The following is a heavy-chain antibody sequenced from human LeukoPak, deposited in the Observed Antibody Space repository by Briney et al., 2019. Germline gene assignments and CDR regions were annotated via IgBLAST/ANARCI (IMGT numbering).Heavy chain of an antibody. V-gene: IGHV3-49*04. Sequence: GGSLGLSCTASGFTFGDYAMSWVRQAPGKGLEWVGFIRSKAYGGTTEYAASVKGRFTISRDDSKSIAYLQMNSLKTEDTAVYYCTRDLYSSGWFRASYGMDVWGQGTTVTVSS. J-gene: IGHJ6*02. CDR2: IRSKAYGGTT. CDR3: TRDLYSSGWFRASYGMDV. D-gene: IGHD6-19*01. CDR1: GFTFGDYA.